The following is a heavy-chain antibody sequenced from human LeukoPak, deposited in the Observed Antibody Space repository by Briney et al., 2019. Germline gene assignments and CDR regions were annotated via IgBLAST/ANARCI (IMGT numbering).Heavy chain of an antibody. V-gene: IGHV4-38-2*01. J-gene: IGHJ4*02. Sequence: SETLSLTCAVSDYSISSGSSWGWIRLPPGKGLEWIVSIYHSGSTYYNQSLQSRVTISVDTSSNQLSLKLNSVTAADTAVDYCASMPQEVAPPARGGYRRFDYWGQGTLVTVSS. CDR3: ASMPQEVAPPARGGYRRFDY. D-gene: IGHD2-2*01. CDR1: DYSISSGSS. CDR2: IYHSGST.